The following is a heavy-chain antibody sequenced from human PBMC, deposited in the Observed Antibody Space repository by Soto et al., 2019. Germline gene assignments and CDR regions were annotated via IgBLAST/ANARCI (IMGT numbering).Heavy chain of an antibody. Sequence: QGKGLEWIGYIYYSGSTNYNPSLKSRVTISVDTSKNQFSLKLSSVSAADTFFFQAEDGIRDVRSVSAFLLNRSSDL. J-gene: IGHJ2*01. CDR2: IYYSGST. CDR3: EDGIRDVRSVSAFLLNRSSDL. V-gene: IGHV4-59*08. D-gene: IGHD3-10*02.